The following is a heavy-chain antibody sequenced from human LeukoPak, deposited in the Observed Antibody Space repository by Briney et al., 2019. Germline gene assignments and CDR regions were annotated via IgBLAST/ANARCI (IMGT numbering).Heavy chain of an antibody. J-gene: IGHJ4*02. D-gene: IGHD4-17*01. V-gene: IGHV4-39*01. Sequence: KPSETLSLTCTVSGGSISSSNYYWGWIRQPPGKGLEWIGSIYYSGSTYYNPSLMSRVTISVDTSKNQFSLKLSSVTAADTAVYYCARQTSTVTMYYFDYWGQGTLVTVSS. CDR2: IYYSGST. CDR3: ARQTSTVTMYYFDY. CDR1: GGSISSSNYY.